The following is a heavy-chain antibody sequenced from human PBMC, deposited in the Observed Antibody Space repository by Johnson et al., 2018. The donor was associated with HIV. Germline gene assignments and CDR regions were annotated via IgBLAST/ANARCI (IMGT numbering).Heavy chain of an antibody. CDR3: ARGPVFDI. CDR2: ISYDGSNE. V-gene: IGHV3-30*04. CDR1: RFTFSSYA. J-gene: IGHJ3*02. Sequence: QVQLVESGGGVVQPGRSLRLSCAASRFTFSSYAMHWVRQAPGQGLEWVAVISYDGSNEYYADSVKGRFTISRDNSKNTLYLQMNSLRAEDTAVYYCARGPVFDIWGQGTMVTVSS.